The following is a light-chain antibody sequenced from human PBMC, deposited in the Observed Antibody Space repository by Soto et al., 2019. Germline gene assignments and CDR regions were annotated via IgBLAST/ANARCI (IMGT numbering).Light chain of an antibody. V-gene: IGLV4-69*01. CDR2: LNSDGSH. J-gene: IGLJ3*02. Sequence: QSVLTQSPSASASLGASVKLTCTLSSGHSTYAIAWHQQQPEKGPRYLMKLNSDGSHTKGDGIPDRFLVSTSGAERYLTISSLQSEDEADYYCQTWATGIRVFGGGTKLTVL. CDR1: SGHSTYA. CDR3: QTWATGIRV.